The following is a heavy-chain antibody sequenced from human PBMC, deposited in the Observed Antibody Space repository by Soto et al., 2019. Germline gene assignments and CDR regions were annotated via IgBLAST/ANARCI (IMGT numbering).Heavy chain of an antibody. V-gene: IGHV1-69*06. D-gene: IGHD4-17*01. CDR3: ARAATTVVTRPYARDITYYYYYGMDV. CDR1: GGTFSSYA. J-gene: IGHJ6*02. Sequence: SVKVSCKASGGTFSSYAISWVRQAPGQGLEWMGGIIPIFGTANYAQKFQGRVTITADKSTSTAYMELSSLRSEDTAVYYCARAATTVVTRPYARDITYYYYYGMDVWGQGTTVTVSS. CDR2: IIPIFGTA.